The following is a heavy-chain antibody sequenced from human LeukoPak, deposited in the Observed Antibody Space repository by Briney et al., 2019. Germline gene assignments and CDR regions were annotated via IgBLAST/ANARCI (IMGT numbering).Heavy chain of an antibody. J-gene: IGHJ5*02. CDR1: GYTYTSYG. CDR3: ARDRGMIVVDWFDP. CDR2: ISAYNGNT. Sequence: ASVKVSCKASGYTYTSYGISWVRQAPGQGLEWMGWISAYNGNTNYAQELQGRVTMTTDTSTSTAYMELRSLRSDDTAVYYCARDRGMIVVDWFDPWGQGTLVTVSS. V-gene: IGHV1-18*01. D-gene: IGHD3-22*01.